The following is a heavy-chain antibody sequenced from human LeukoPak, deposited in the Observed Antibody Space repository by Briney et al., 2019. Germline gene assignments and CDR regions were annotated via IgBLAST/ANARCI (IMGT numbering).Heavy chain of an antibody. CDR3: VVAPIMDV. Sequence: SETLSLTCTVYGGSISSSSYYWGRLRQPPGKGLEWIGSNCYSGSTYYNPSLKSRITISVDTSKNQFSLKLSSVTAADTAVYYCVVAPIMDVWGKGTTVTISS. CDR2: NCYSGST. J-gene: IGHJ6*03. D-gene: IGHD2-15*01. V-gene: IGHV4-39*01. CDR1: GGSISSSSYY.